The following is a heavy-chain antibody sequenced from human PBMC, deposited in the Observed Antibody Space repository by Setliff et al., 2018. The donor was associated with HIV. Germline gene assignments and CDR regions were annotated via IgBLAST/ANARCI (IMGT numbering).Heavy chain of an antibody. D-gene: IGHD6-6*01. J-gene: IGHJ1*01. CDR2: ISAYDDNT. Sequence: ASVQVSCKASGYTFMNYGLSWVRQAPGQGLEWVGWISAYDDNTYYVQKFQGRVTMTTDTSTKTAFLELRKLRSDDTAVYYCARDPAPSSSASYFQHWGQGTPVTVSS. CDR1: GYTFMNYG. CDR3: ARDPAPSSSASYFQH. V-gene: IGHV1-18*01.